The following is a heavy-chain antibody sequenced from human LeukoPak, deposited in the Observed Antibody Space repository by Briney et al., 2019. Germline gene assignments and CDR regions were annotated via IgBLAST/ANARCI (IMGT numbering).Heavy chain of an antibody. Sequence: GGSLRLSCAASGFTFSDYYMSWIRQAPGKGLEWVSYISSSGSTIYYADSVKGRFTISRDNSKNTLFLQMHSLRTEDTAIYYCAKTTTRSYYYDKTGSNWFDPWGQGTLVTVSS. V-gene: IGHV3-11*01. CDR3: AKTTTRSYYYDKTGSNWFDP. CDR2: ISSSGSTI. D-gene: IGHD3-22*01. CDR1: GFTFSDYY. J-gene: IGHJ5*02.